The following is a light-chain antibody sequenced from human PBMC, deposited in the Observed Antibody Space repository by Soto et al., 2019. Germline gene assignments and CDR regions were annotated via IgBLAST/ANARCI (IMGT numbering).Light chain of an antibody. V-gene: IGLV2-11*01. CDR3: CSSGGSPTYV. CDR1: SSDVGYYNY. Sequence: QSALTQPRSVSGSPGQSVTISCPGTSSDVGYYNYVSWYQQYPGKAPKLMIYDVSGRPSGVPDRFSGSKSGNTASLTISGLKVEDEADYYCCSSGGSPTYVFGTGTKVTVL. J-gene: IGLJ1*01. CDR2: DVS.